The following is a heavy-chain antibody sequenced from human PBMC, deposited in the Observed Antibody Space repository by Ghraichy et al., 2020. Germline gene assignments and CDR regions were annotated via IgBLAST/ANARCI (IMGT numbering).Heavy chain of an antibody. V-gene: IGHV4-59*01. Sequence: SETLSLTCTVSGGSISSYYWSWIRQPPGKGLEWIGYIYYSGSTNYNPSLKSRVTISVDTSKNQFSLKLSSVTAADTAVYYCARVRGGSSGWPVDYWGQGTLVTVSS. CDR3: ARVRGGSSGWPVDY. J-gene: IGHJ4*02. CDR1: GGSISSYY. CDR2: IYYSGST. D-gene: IGHD6-19*01.